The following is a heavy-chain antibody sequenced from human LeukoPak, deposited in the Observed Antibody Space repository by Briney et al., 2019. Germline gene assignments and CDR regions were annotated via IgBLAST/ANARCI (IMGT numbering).Heavy chain of an antibody. D-gene: IGHD6-13*01. CDR2: IYYSGST. J-gene: IGHJ4*02. CDR3: ARQVEGGSSSWYYFDY. CDR1: GDSISSSSYF. Sequence: SETLSLTCTVSGDSISSSSYFWGWIRQPPGKGLEWIGTIYYSGSTYYNPSLKSRVTISVDTSKNQFSLKLSSVSAADTAVYYCARQVEGGSSSWYYFDYWGQGTLVTVSS. V-gene: IGHV4-39*01.